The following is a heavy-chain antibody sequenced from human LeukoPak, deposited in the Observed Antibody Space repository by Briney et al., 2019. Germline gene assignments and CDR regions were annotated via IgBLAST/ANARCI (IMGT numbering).Heavy chain of an antibody. CDR1: GFTVSSNY. V-gene: IGHV3-53*01. J-gene: IGHJ4*02. Sequence: GGSLRLSCAASGFTVSSNYMSWVRQAPGKGLEWVSVIYSGGSAYYADSVKGRFTISRDNSKNTLYLQMNSLRAEDTAVYYCAKGLNYYDSSFDYWGQGTLVTVSS. CDR3: AKGLNYYDSSFDY. D-gene: IGHD3-22*01. CDR2: IYSGGSA.